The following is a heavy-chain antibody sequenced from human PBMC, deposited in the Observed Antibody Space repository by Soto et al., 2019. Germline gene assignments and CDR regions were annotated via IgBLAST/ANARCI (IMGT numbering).Heavy chain of an antibody. CDR1: GFTFSSYG. V-gene: IGHV3-30*18. Sequence: GESLKISCAASGFTFSSYGMHWVRQAPGKGLEWVAVISYDGSNKYYADSVKGRFTISRDNSKNTLYLQMNSLRAEDTAVYYCAKDSGKEGATTDYWGQGTLVTVSS. D-gene: IGHD5-12*01. J-gene: IGHJ4*02. CDR2: ISYDGSNK. CDR3: AKDSGKEGATTDY.